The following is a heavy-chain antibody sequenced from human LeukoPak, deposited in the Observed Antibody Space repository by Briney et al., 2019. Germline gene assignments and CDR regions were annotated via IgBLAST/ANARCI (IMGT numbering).Heavy chain of an antibody. Sequence: GGSLRLSCAASGFTFSSYWMSWVRRAPGKGLEWVANIKQDGSEKYYVDSVKGRFTISRDNAKNSLYLQMNSLRAEGTAVYYCAELGITMIGGVWGKGTTVTISS. V-gene: IGHV3-7*01. CDR2: IKQDGSEK. D-gene: IGHD3-10*02. CDR3: AELGITMIGGV. CDR1: GFTFSSYW. J-gene: IGHJ6*04.